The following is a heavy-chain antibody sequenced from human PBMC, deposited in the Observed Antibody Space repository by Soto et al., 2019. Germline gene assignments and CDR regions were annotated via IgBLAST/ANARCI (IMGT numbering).Heavy chain of an antibody. V-gene: IGHV3-7*01. CDR2: IKQDGSEK. CDR1: GFTFSSYW. J-gene: IGHJ5*02. CDR3: AREGSGCYSRDWFDP. Sequence: EVQLVESGGGLVQPGGSLRLSCAASGFTFSSYWMSWVRQAPGKGLEWVANIKQDGSEKYYVDSVKGRFTISRDNAKNSLYLQMNSLRAEDTAGYYCAREGSGCYSRDWFDPWGQGTLVNVSS. D-gene: IGHD6-19*01.